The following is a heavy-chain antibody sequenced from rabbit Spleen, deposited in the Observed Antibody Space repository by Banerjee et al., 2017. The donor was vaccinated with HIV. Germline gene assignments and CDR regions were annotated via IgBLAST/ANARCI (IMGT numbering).Heavy chain of an antibody. D-gene: IGHD8-1*01. CDR3: ARDSGSSFSSYGMDL. CDR1: GFSFSSSYW. CDR2: IYGGNGKT. V-gene: IGHV1S45*01. J-gene: IGHJ6*01. Sequence: QEQLEESGGDLVKPEGSLTLTCTTSGFSFSSSYWICWVRQAPGKGLEWIACIYGGNGKTYYTTWVNGRFTISKTSSTTVTLQMTSLTAADTATYFCARDSGSSFSSYGMDLWGQGTLVTVS.